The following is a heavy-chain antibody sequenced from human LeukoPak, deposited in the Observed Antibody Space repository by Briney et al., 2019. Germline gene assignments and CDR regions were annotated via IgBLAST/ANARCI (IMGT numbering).Heavy chain of an antibody. D-gene: IGHD6-13*01. J-gene: IGHJ5*02. V-gene: IGHV4-39*07. Sequence: SETLSLTCTVSGGSISSSSYYWGWIRQPPGKGLEWIGEINHSGSTNYNPSLKSRVTISVDTSKNQFSLKLSSVTAADTAVYYCASRGRRQYSSNKHGWFDPWGQGTLVTVSS. CDR1: GGSISSSSYY. CDR2: INHSGST. CDR3: ASRGRRQYSSNKHGWFDP.